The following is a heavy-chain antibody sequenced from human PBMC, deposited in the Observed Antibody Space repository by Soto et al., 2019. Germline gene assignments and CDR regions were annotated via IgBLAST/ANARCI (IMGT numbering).Heavy chain of an antibody. J-gene: IGHJ5*02. CDR1: GGSFSGYY. Sequence: SETLSLTCAVYGGSFSGYYWSWIRQPPGKGLEWIGEINHSGSTNYNPSLKSRVTISVDTSKNQFSLKLSSVTAADTAVYYCARLLHDYSNYVLRRVKNNWFDPWGQGTLVTVSS. CDR2: INHSGST. D-gene: IGHD4-4*01. CDR3: ARLLHDYSNYVLRRVKNNWFDP. V-gene: IGHV4-34*01.